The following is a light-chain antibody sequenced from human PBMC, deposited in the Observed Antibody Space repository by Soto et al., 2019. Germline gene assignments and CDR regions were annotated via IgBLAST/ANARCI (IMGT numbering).Light chain of an antibody. Sequence: QAVVTQSPSASASLGASVKLTCTLSSGHSCYAIAWHQQQPEKGPRYLMKLNSDGSHSKGDGIPDRFSGSSSGAERYLTISSLQSEDEADYYCQTWGTGIVVFGGGTKLTVL. CDR3: QTWGTGIVV. J-gene: IGLJ2*01. CDR1: SGHSCYA. V-gene: IGLV4-69*01. CDR2: LNSDGSH.